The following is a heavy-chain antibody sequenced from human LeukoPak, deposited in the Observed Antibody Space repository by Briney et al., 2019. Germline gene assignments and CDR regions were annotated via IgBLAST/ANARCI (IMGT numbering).Heavy chain of an antibody. D-gene: IGHD3-10*01. J-gene: IGHJ6*02. Sequence: GGSLRLSCAASGFTFSSYAMSWVRQTPGKGLEWVSVISGSGGSTYYADSVKGRFTISRDNSKNTLYLQMNSLRAEDTAVYYRAKDRVVRGVIIPWDVWGQGTTVTVSS. CDR2: ISGSGGST. CDR1: GFTFSSYA. CDR3: AKDRVVRGVIIPWDV. V-gene: IGHV3-23*01.